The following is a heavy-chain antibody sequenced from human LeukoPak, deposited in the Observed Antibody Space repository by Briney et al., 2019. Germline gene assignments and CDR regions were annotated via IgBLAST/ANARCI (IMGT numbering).Heavy chain of an antibody. CDR3: ARGWAAIPD. Sequence: GGSLRLSCAASGFNFSINWMTWVRQAPGKGLEWVANIQDDGSEENYVGSVKGRFIISKDNAKNSLFLQMSSLRDEDTALYYCARGWAAIPDWGQGTLVTVSS. J-gene: IGHJ4*02. D-gene: IGHD2-21*02. V-gene: IGHV3-7*01. CDR1: GFNFSINW. CDR2: IQDDGSEE.